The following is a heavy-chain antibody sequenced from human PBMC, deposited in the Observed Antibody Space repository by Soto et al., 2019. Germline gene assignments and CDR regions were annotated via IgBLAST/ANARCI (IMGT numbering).Heavy chain of an antibody. Sequence: SGPTLVNPTHTLTLTCIFSGFSLRTSGVGVGWIRQPPGKALGWLGFIYWNDDKRYSPSLKSRLTITKDTSKNQVVLTMTNMDPVDTATYYCAKSGSSGWYCWFDPWGQGTLVTVSS. V-gene: IGHV2-5*01. CDR3: AKSGSSGWYCWFDP. J-gene: IGHJ5*02. D-gene: IGHD6-19*01. CDR2: IYWNDDK. CDR1: GFSLRTSGVG.